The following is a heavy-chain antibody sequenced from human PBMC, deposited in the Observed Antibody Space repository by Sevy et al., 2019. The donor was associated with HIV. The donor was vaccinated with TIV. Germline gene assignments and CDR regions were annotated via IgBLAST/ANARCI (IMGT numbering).Heavy chain of an antibody. V-gene: IGHV3-49*03. Sequence: GGSLRLSCTASGFTFGDYAMSWFRQAPGKGLEWVGFIRSKAYGGTTEYAASVKGRFTIPRDDSKSIAYLQMNSLKTEDTAVYYCTRDLAQWPPTHFDYWGQGTLVTVSS. D-gene: IGHD6-19*01. J-gene: IGHJ4*02. CDR1: GFTFGDYA. CDR3: TRDLAQWPPTHFDY. CDR2: IRSKAYGGTT.